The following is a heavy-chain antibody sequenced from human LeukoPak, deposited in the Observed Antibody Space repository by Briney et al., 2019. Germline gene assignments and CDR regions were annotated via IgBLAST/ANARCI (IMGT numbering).Heavy chain of an antibody. CDR1: GFTFDDYG. CDR3: ARHMVRGVIGAFGI. CDR2: INWNGGST. J-gene: IGHJ3*02. D-gene: IGHD3-10*01. Sequence: PGGSLRLSCAASGFTFDDYGMSWVRQAPGKGLEWVSGINWNGGSTGYADSVKGRFTISRDNAKNSLYLQMNSLRAEDTALYYCARHMVRGVIGAFGIWGQGTMVTVSS. V-gene: IGHV3-20*04.